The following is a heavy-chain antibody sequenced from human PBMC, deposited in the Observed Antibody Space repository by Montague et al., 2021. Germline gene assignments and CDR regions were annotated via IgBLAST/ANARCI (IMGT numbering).Heavy chain of an antibody. CDR3: ARSLYCRGGSCYSGFDP. CDR2: IYYNGTT. CDR1: GGSISSASYH. J-gene: IGHJ5*02. V-gene: IGHV4-39*01. D-gene: IGHD2-15*01. Sequence: SETLSLTCTVSGGSISSASYHWGWIRQPPGKGLEFIGVIYYNGTTYHNPSLKSRVTVSMDTSKNQFSLKLSSVTAADTAVYYCARSLYCRGGSCYSGFDPWGQGTLVTASS.